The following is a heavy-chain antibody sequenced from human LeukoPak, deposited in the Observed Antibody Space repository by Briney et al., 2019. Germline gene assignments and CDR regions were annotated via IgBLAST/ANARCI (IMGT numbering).Heavy chain of an antibody. CDR1: GGTFSSYA. CDR2: IIPIFGTA. J-gene: IGHJ6*03. CDR3: ARGSAPHHSLEWLPYYYYMDV. D-gene: IGHD3-3*01. V-gene: IGHV1-69*05. Sequence: ASVKVSCKASGGTFSSYAISWVRQAPGQGLEWMGGIIPIFGTANYAQKFQGRVTITTDGSTSTAYMEPSSLRSEDTAVYYCARGSAPHHSLEWLPYYYYMDVWGKGTTVTVSS.